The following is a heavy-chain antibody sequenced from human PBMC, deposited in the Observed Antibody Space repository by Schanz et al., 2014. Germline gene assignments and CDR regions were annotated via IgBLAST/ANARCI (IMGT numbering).Heavy chain of an antibody. CDR1: GGTFSSFG. CDR2: IIPSLGLA. V-gene: IGHV1-69*04. Sequence: VQLEQSGAEVKKPGSSVKVSCKASGGTFSSFGINWVRQAPGQGLEWMGRIIPSLGLAKYEQKFQDKVTIAADTSTTTAYMELSSLRSEDTAVYYCARGGDPEDVFDIWGQGTMLTVSS. J-gene: IGHJ3*02. D-gene: IGHD5-12*01. CDR3: ARGGDPEDVFDI.